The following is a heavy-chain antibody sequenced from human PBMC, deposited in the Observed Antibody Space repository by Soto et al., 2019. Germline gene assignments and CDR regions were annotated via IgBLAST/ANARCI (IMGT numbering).Heavy chain of an antibody. CDR3: ARGLNKAAGGAFVV. J-gene: IGHJ3*01. Sequence: QVQLVQSGGGAVLPGNSLRHSCAASGFPFSWAGMHWLRQTPGKGLEWVAVVSGDGRDIDYAESVRGRFSISRDNPKSTLYLQMNNLGVEDTAIYYCARGLNKAAGGAFVVWGLGTQVIVSS. CDR2: VSGDGRDI. V-gene: IGHV3-33*01. D-gene: IGHD3-16*01. CDR1: GFPFSWAG.